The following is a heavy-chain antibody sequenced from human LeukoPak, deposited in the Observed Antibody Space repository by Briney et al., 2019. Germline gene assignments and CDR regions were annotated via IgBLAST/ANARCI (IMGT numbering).Heavy chain of an antibody. CDR2: IIPIFGTA. CDR3: ARSPTTMVPYFDY. J-gene: IGHJ4*02. CDR1: GGTFSSYA. D-gene: IGHD5-18*01. Sequence: SVKVSCKASGGTFSSYAISWVRQAPGQGLEWMGGIIPIFGTANYAQKFQGRVTITADESTSTAYMDLRSLRSDDTAVYYCARSPTTMVPYFDYWGQGTLVTVSS. V-gene: IGHV1-69*01.